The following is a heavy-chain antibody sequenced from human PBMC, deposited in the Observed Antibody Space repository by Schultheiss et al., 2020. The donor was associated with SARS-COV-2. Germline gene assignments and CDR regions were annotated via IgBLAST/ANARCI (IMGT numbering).Heavy chain of an antibody. CDR3: AKEVKETNFDY. V-gene: IGHV3-30*04. Sequence: GESLKISCAASGFTFSSYAMHWVRQAPGKGLEWVAVISYDGSNKYYADSVKGRFTISRDNSKNTLYLQMNSLRAEDTAVYYCAKEVKETNFDYWGQGTLVTVSS. CDR1: GFTFSSYA. CDR2: ISYDGSNK. D-gene: IGHD2-21*01. J-gene: IGHJ4*02.